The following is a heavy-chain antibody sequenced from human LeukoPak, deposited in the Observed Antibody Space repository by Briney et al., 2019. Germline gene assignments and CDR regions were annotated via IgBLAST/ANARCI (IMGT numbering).Heavy chain of an antibody. Sequence: GGSLSLSCAATGFTFASYAMSWVRQAQGRGMEWIAAISGGGSHSWHADSVKGRFTISSDNSRDTLYLQMNSLRVDDTAVYYCARGSAWACHGVRCYPLDNWGQGALVTVSS. CDR1: GFTFASYA. CDR3: ARGSAWACHGVRCYPLDN. J-gene: IGHJ4*02. D-gene: IGHD2-8*01. V-gene: IGHV3-23*01. CDR2: ISGGGSHS.